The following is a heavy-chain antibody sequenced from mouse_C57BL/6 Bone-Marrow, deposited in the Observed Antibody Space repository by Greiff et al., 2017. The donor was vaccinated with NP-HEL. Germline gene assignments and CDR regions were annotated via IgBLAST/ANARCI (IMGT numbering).Heavy chain of an antibody. J-gene: IGHJ2*01. CDR3: ARQAPIYYYGSSYFDY. V-gene: IGHV1-22*01. D-gene: IGHD1-1*01. CDR2: INPNNGGT. Sequence: VQLKQSGPELVKPGASVKMSCKASGYTFTDYNMHWVKQSHGKSLEWIGYINPNNGGTSYNQKFKGKATLTVNKSSSTAYMELRSLTSEDSAVYYCARQAPIYYYGSSYFDYWGQGTTLTVSS. CDR1: GYTFTDYN.